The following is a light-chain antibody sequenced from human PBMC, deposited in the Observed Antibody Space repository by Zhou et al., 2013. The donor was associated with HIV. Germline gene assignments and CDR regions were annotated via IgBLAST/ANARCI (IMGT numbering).Light chain of an antibody. J-gene: IGKJ1*01. CDR3: QQYNNWPRT. V-gene: IGKV3-15*01. CDR1: QSVSSN. CDR2: DAS. Sequence: EIVMTQSPVTLSVSPGERATLSCRASQSVSSNLAWYQQKLGQAPRLLIYDASTRATGIPARFSGSGSGTEFTLIISSLQSEDFAVYFCQQYNNWPRTFGQGTKVEI.